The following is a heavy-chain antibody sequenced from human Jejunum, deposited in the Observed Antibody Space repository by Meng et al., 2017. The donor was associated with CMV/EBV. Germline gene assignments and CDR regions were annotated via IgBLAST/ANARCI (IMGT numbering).Heavy chain of an antibody. Sequence: QVQLQQWGAGLLKPSXTLSLTCAVYSGSFSDYYWSWIRQTPGKGLEWIGEINHSGNTNYNPSLKSRVTISVDTSKNQFSLKVNSVTAADTAIYYCARGRITGTTGAFYWGQGTLVTVSS. D-gene: IGHD1-7*01. V-gene: IGHV4-34*01. CDR2: INHSGNT. CDR1: SGSFSDYY. CDR3: ARGRITGTTGAFY. J-gene: IGHJ4*02.